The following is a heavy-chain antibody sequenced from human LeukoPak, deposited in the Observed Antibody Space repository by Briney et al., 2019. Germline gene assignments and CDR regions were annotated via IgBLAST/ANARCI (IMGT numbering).Heavy chain of an antibody. CDR3: ARGGPKYCSSTSCYYYYYMDV. CDR2: MNPNSGNT. CDR1: GYTFTSYD. V-gene: IGHV1-8*01. Sequence: GASMKVSCKASGYTFTSYDINWVRQATGQGLEWMGWMNPNSGNTGYAQKFQGRVTMTRNTSISTAYMELSSLRSEDTAVYYCARGGPKYCSSTSCYYYYYMDVWGKGTTVTVSS. D-gene: IGHD2-2*01. J-gene: IGHJ6*03.